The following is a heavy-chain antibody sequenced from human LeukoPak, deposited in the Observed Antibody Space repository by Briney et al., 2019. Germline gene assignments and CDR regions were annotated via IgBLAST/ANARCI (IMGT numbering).Heavy chain of an antibody. CDR2: ISSSGSTI. Sequence: GGSLRLSCAASGFTFSDYYMSWIRQAPGKGLEWVSYISSSGSTIYYADSVKGRFTISRDNAKNSLYLQMNSLRAEDTAVYYCAKGRVDTAMVLVYWGQGTLVTVSS. CDR1: GFTFSDYY. CDR3: AKGRVDTAMVLVY. D-gene: IGHD5-18*01. V-gene: IGHV3-11*01. J-gene: IGHJ4*02.